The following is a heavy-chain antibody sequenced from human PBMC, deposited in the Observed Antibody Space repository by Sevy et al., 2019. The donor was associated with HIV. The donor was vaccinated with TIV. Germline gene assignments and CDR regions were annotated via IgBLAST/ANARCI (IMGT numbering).Heavy chain of an antibody. CDR2: IKTKTDGGTT. CDR3: THTKYYYDSSDYFKTFDI. D-gene: IGHD3-22*01. V-gene: IGHV3-15*01. CDR1: GFTFSDAW. Sequence: GGSLRLSCAASGFTFSDAWMTWVRQAPGKGLEWVGLIKTKTDGGTTDYAASVKGRFTISRDDSKNTLYLQMSSLKTEDTAVYYCTHTKYYYDSSDYFKTFDIWGQGTMVTVSS. J-gene: IGHJ3*02.